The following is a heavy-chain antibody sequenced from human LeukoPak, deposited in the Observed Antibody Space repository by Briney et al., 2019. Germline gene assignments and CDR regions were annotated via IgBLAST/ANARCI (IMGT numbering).Heavy chain of an antibody. CDR1: GFNFGEFV. J-gene: IGHJ4*02. CDR3: SRGFAAD. Sequence: GRSLRLSCATSGFNFGEFVVSWVRQAPGTGLEWVGFIRDKANGGTTEYAASVEGRFMIARDDSKGLAYLEMNSLKVDDTGTYYCSRGFAADWGQGALVTASS. CDR2: IRDKANGGTT. V-gene: IGHV3-49*04. D-gene: IGHD2-15*01.